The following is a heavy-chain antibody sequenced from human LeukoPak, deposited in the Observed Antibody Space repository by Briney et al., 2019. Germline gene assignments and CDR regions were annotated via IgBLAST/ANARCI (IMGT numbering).Heavy chain of an antibody. CDR1: GFTFSSYG. V-gene: IGHV3-33*06. J-gene: IGHJ4*02. CDR3: AKGGHCSSTSCTLGDFDY. CDR2: IWYDGSNK. D-gene: IGHD2-2*01. Sequence: GGSLRLSCAASGFTFSSYGMHWVRQAPGKGLEWVAVIWYDGSNKYYADSVKGRFTISSDNSKNPLYLQMNSLRAEDTAVYYWAKGGHCSSTSCTLGDFDYWGQGTLVTVSS.